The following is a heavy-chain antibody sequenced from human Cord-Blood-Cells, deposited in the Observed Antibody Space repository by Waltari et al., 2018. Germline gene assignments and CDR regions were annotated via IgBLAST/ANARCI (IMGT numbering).Heavy chain of an antibody. J-gene: IGHJ4*02. Sequence: VQLVQSGAEGKNPGASLTVSCKASGYTFTRYYMPWARQATGQGLEWMGWINPNSGGTNYAQKFQGRVTMTRDTSISTAYMELSRLRSDDTAVYYCARVGGGSVTTDYWGQGTLVTVSS. V-gene: IGHV1-2*02. CDR1: GYTFTRYY. D-gene: IGHD4-17*01. CDR2: INPNSGGT. CDR3: ARVGGGSVTTDY.